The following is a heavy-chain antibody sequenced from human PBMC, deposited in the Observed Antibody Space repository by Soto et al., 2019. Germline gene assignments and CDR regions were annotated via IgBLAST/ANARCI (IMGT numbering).Heavy chain of an antibody. CDR3: ARQQISPPPRGAAASRVGMDV. CDR2: IWNDGRGY. V-gene: IGHV3-33*01. D-gene: IGHD6-13*01. CDR1: GFTFNNYG. Sequence: QVQLVESGGGVVQPGGSLRLSCAASGFTFNNYGMHWVRQAPGKGLEWVAVIWNDGRGYYYATSVKGRFTISRDNSTSTMYRQMSSLRAAETARYFCARQQISPPPRGAAASRVGMDVWCQADTVPVSS. J-gene: IGHJ6*02.